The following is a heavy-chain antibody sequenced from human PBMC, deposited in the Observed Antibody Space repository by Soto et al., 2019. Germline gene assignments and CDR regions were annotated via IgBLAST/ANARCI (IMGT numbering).Heavy chain of an antibody. Sequence: ETLSLTCTGSGGCVSSDTHYLSWIRQPPGKRLEWIGFIYSSGSTNYNPSLKSRATMSVDTSKNQFSLKLRSVIVADTAVYHCARFVSSCSGTTCYTRADVWGQGTTVTVSS. J-gene: IGHJ6*02. CDR1: GGCVSSDTHY. CDR3: ARFVSSCSGTTCYTRADV. CDR2: IYSSGST. V-gene: IGHV4-61*01. D-gene: IGHD2-2*02.